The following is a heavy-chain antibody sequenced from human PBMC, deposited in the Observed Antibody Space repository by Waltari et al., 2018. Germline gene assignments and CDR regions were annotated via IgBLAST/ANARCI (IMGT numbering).Heavy chain of an antibody. V-gene: IGHV3-30*04. D-gene: IGHD3-3*01. Sequence: QVQLVESGGGVVQPGTSVRLSCAASGFTFSSYTMHWVRQAPGKGLDWVAVISYDGSNKYYADSVKGRFTVSRDNSKNTLDLQMDSLRPEDTALYYCARTYESGSYYYYMDVWGRGTTVAISS. CDR3: ARTYESGSYYYYMDV. CDR1: GFTFSSYT. CDR2: ISYDGSNK. J-gene: IGHJ6*03.